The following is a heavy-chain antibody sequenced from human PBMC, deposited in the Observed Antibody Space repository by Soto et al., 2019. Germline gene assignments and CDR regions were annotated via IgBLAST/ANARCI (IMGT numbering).Heavy chain of an antibody. CDR1: GYTFTNHD. D-gene: IGHD1-1*01. J-gene: IGHJ4*02. CDR3: ARAHWNGYYFDY. CDR2: VNPHSGNT. V-gene: IGHV1-8*01. Sequence: QVQLVQSGAEVKKPGASVKVSCKASGYTFTNHDIYWVRQATGQGLEWMGWVNPHSGNTDYAQKFQGRVTLTRNTSITTAYMELSSLKSDVTAVYYCARAHWNGYYFDYWGQGSLVTVSS.